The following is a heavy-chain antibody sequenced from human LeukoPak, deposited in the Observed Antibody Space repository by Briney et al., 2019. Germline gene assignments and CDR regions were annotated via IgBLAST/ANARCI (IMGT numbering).Heavy chain of an antibody. CDR3: ARFSQYYDSPTHYLDY. J-gene: IGHJ4*02. CDR1: GGSISSGGYY. Sequence: SETLSLTCTVSGGSISSGGYYWSWIRQHPGKGLEWIGYIYYSGSTYYNPSLKSRVTISVDTSKNQFSLKLSSVTAADTAVYYCARFSQYYDSPTHYLDYWGQGILVTVSS. V-gene: IGHV4-31*03. CDR2: IYYSGST. D-gene: IGHD3-16*01.